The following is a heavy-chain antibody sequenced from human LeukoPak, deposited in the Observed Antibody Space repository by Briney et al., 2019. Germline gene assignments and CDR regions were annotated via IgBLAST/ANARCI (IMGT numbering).Heavy chain of an antibody. D-gene: IGHD6-19*01. Sequence: GGSLRLSCAASGFTFSDYYMSWLRQAPGKGLEWVSYISSSRSTIYYADSVNGRFTISRDNANNSQYLQRNSLRADATAVYYCARAALSSGWAFDYWGQGTLVTVSS. CDR1: GFTFSDYY. CDR3: ARAALSSGWAFDY. J-gene: IGHJ4*02. V-gene: IGHV3-11*01. CDR2: ISSSRSTI.